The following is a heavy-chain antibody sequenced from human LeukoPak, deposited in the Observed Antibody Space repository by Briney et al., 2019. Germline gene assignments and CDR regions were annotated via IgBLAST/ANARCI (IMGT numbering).Heavy chain of an antibody. V-gene: IGHV3-23*01. CDR3: AKDHIVVVVAATEDWFDP. J-gene: IGHJ5*02. D-gene: IGHD2-15*01. Sequence: PGRSLRLSCAASGFTFSSYAMSWVRQAPGKGLEWISVISGSGGSTYYADSVKGRFTISRDNSKNTLYLQMNSLRAEDTAVYYCAKDHIVVVVAATEDWFDPWGQGTLVTVSS. CDR2: ISGSGGST. CDR1: GFTFSSYA.